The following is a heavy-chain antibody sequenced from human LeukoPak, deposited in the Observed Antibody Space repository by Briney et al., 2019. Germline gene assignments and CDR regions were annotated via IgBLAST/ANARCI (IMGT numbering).Heavy chain of an antibody. CDR3: ARDLRVWEFKNPGY. Sequence: PGRSLRLSCAASGFTFSSYAMHWVRQAPGKGLEWVAVISYDGSNKYYADSVKGRFTISRDNSKNTLYLQMNSLRAEDTAVYYCARDLRVWEFKNPGYWGQGTLVTVSS. V-gene: IGHV3-30-3*01. CDR1: GFTFSSYA. D-gene: IGHD1-14*01. J-gene: IGHJ4*02. CDR2: ISYDGSNK.